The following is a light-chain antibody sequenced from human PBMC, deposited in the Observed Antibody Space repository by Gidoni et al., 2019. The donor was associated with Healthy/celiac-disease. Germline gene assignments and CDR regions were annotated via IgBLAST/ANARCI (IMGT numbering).Light chain of an antibody. V-gene: IGLV2-11*01. CDR2: DVI. CDR3: CSYAGSSSV. J-gene: IGLJ1*01. Sequence: QSALTQPLSVSGSPGQSVTISCTGTSSDVGGYNYVSWYQQHPGKAPKLMIYDVIKRPSGVPDRFSGSKSGNTASLTISGLQTEDEADYYCCSYAGSSSVFGTGTKVTVL. CDR1: SSDVGGYNY.